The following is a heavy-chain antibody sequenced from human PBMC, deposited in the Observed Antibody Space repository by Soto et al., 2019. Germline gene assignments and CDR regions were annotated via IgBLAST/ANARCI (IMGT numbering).Heavy chain of an antibody. D-gene: IGHD5-18*01. CDR1: GGSISSYY. V-gene: IGHV4-59*01. CDR2: IYYSGST. Sequence: SETLSLTCTVSGGSISSYYWSWIRQPPGKGLEWIGYIYYSGSTNYNPSLKSRVTISVDTSKNQFSLKLSSVTAADTAVYYCARECGYRYHRENWFDPWGQGTLVTVSS. CDR3: ARECGYRYHRENWFDP. J-gene: IGHJ5*02.